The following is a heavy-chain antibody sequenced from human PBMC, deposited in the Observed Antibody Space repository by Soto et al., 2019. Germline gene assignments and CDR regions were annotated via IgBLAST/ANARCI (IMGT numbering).Heavy chain of an antibody. CDR1: GGSISSYY. V-gene: IGHV4-59*08. CDR2: IYYSGST. CDR3: ARLLYGSGSWFDP. Sequence: QVQLQESGPGLVKPSETLSLTCTVSGGSISSYYWSWIRQPPGKGLEWIGYIYYSGSTNYNPSLKSRVTISVDTYKNQFSLKLSSVTAADTAVYYCARLLYGSGSWFDPWGQGTLVTVSS. J-gene: IGHJ5*02. D-gene: IGHD3-10*01.